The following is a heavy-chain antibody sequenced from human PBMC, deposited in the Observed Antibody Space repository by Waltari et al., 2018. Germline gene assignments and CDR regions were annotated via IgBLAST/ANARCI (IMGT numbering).Heavy chain of an antibody. CDR1: GFPFSGPD. V-gene: IGHV3-11*01. D-gene: IGHD5-18*01. CDR2: VSSRCSTI. CDR3: ARLDVWDTAMVDY. J-gene: IGHJ4*02. Sequence: QVQLPASGGGLFKPGRSLILPCAASGFPFSGPDMSWIRQAPGKGLYWVPCVSSRCSTISKADSMKGRFTTSRDNAKNPLYLQMTGLRAEDTAVYYCARLDVWDTAMVDYWGQGALVTVSS.